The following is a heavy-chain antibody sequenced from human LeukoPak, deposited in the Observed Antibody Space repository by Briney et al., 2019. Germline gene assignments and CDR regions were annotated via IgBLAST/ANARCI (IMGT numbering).Heavy chain of an antibody. V-gene: IGHV3-23*01. J-gene: IGHJ4*02. D-gene: IGHD5-24*01. CDR3: AKDIDGYNIYYFEY. CDR1: GFTFSNYA. Sequence: GGSLRLSCAASGFTFSNYAMNWVRQAPGKGLEWVSGLSGSGGSTYYADFVKGRFTISRDNSKNTLYLQMNSLRAADTAVYYCAKDIDGYNIYYFEYWGQGTLVTVSS. CDR2: LSGSGGST.